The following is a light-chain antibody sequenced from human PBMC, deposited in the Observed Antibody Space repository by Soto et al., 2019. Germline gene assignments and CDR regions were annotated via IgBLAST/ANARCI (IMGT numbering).Light chain of an antibody. Sequence: ALRMTQSPSSLSASTGDRVTITCRASQGISSYLAWYQQKPGKAPKLLIYAASTLQSGVPSRFSGSGSGTDFTLTSSCLQSEDFATYYCQQYYSYPVTFGQGTKVEIK. CDR2: AAS. CDR1: QGISSY. CDR3: QQYYSYPVT. J-gene: IGKJ1*01. V-gene: IGKV1-8*01.